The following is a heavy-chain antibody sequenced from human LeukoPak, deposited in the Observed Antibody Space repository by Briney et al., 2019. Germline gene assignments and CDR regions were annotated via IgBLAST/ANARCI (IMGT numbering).Heavy chain of an antibody. CDR2: ISSSGSNI. CDR3: AKLGGQEVYNYYVGV. D-gene: IGHD3-16*01. Sequence: PGGSLRLSCAASGFTFSSFEMNWVRQAPGKGLEWVSYISSSGSNIYYADSVKGRFTISRDNSKNTLYLQMNSLRAEDMAVYYCAKLGGQEVYNYYVGVWGKGTTVAVSS. J-gene: IGHJ6*03. CDR1: GFTFSSFE. V-gene: IGHV3-48*03.